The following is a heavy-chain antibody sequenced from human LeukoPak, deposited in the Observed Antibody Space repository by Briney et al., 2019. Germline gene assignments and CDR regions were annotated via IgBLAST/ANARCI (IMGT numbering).Heavy chain of an antibody. D-gene: IGHD1-26*01. V-gene: IGHV1-8*01. CDR1: EYTTYY. Sequence: ASVKVSCKTSEYTTYYIHWVRQAPGQGLEWMGWMNPNSGNTGYAQKFQGRVTMTRNTSISTAYMELSSLRSEDTAVYYCARAGEGGSYYVDYWGQGTLVTVSS. CDR2: MNPNSGNT. J-gene: IGHJ4*02. CDR3: ARAGEGGSYYVDY.